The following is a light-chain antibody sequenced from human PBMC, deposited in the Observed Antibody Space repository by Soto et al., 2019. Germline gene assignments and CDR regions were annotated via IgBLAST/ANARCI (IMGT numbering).Light chain of an antibody. J-gene: IGKJ1*01. CDR1: QSVSSSY. CDR3: QQYGSSRWT. CDR2: GAS. Sequence: EIVLTQSPGTLSLSPGERSTPSCSASQSVSSSYLAWYQQKPGQAPRLLIYGASSRATGIPDRFSGSGSGTDFTLTISRLEPEDFAVYYCQQYGSSRWTFGQGTKVDIK. V-gene: IGKV3-20*01.